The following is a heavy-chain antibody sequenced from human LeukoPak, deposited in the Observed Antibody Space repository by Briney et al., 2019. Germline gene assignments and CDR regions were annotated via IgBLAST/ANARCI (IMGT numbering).Heavy chain of an antibody. D-gene: IGHD2-15*01. CDR2: INTDGSTT. CDR1: GFEFSRSW. Sequence: GGSLRLSFATSGFEFSRSWMHWVRHAPGKGLAWVSHINTDGSTTNYADSVKGRFTISRDNNKNTLHLQMNNLRAEDTAVYYCAREISGRDDYWGQGTLVTVSS. J-gene: IGHJ4*02. CDR3: AREISGRDDY. V-gene: IGHV3-74*01.